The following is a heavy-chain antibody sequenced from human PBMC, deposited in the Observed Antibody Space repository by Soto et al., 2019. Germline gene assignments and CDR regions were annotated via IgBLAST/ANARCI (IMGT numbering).Heavy chain of an antibody. V-gene: IGHV3-30*18. J-gene: IGHJ4*02. CDR1: GFTFSSYG. D-gene: IGHD6-19*01. CDR2: ISYDGSNK. CDR3: AKDRAIAVASYYFDY. Sequence: GGSLRLSCAASGFTFSSYGMHWVRQAPGKGLEWVAVISYDGSNKYYADSVKGRFTISRDNSKNTLYLQMNSLRGEDTAVYYCAKDRAIAVASYYFDYWGQGTLVTVSS.